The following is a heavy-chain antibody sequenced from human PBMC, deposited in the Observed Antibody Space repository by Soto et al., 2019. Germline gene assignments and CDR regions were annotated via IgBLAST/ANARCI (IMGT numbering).Heavy chain of an antibody. CDR1: GFTFSSYG. Sequence: QVQLVESGGGVVQPGRSLRLSCAASGFTFSSYGMHWVRQAPGKGLEWVAVISYDGSNKYYADSVKGRFTISRDNSKNTLYLQMNSLRAADTAVYYCAPWFGAFDYLGQGTLVTVSS. V-gene: IGHV3-30*03. J-gene: IGHJ4*02. CDR2: ISYDGSNK. CDR3: APWFGAFDY. D-gene: IGHD3-10*01.